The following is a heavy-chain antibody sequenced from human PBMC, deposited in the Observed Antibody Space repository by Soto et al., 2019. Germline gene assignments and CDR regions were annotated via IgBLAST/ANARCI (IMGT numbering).Heavy chain of an antibody. D-gene: IGHD4-4*01. Sequence: ASVKVSCKASGGTFSSYAISWVRQAPGQGLEWMGGIIPIFGTANYAQKFQGRVTITADESTSTAYMELSSLRSEDTAEYYCAGGSRNDYSNNYHYYGMDVWGQGTTVTVSS. J-gene: IGHJ6*02. CDR1: GGTFSSYA. CDR2: IIPIFGTA. CDR3: AGGSRNDYSNNYHYYGMDV. V-gene: IGHV1-69*13.